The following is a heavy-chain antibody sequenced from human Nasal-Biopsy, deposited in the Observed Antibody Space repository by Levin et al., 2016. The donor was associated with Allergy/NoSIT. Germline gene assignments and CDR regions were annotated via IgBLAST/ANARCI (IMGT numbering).Heavy chain of an antibody. J-gene: IGHJ6*02. D-gene: IGHD3-22*01. CDR3: AREYHYESSANYYGMDV. V-gene: IGHV3-48*02. CDR2: ISSGSRTT. Sequence: GGSLRLSCAASGFPFSSYSINWVRQAPGKGLEWVSYISSGSRTTYYADSVKGRFTISRDNAKNSLYLQMNSLRDGDTAVYYCAREYHYESSANYYGMDVWGLGTTVTVSS. CDR1: GFPFSSYS.